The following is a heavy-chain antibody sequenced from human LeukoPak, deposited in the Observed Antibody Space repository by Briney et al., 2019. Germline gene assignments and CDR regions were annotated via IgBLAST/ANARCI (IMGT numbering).Heavy chain of an antibody. CDR3: ARDLVTVTKGFDI. CDR1: GGSISNYY. CDR2: IYYSGNT. Sequence: SETLSLTCTVSGGSISNYYWSWIRQPPGKELEWIGYIYYSGNTNYNPSLKSRVTISVDTSRNQFSLRLSSVTAADTAVYYCARDLVTVTKGFDIWGQGTMVSVSS. D-gene: IGHD4-17*01. V-gene: IGHV4-59*01. J-gene: IGHJ3*02.